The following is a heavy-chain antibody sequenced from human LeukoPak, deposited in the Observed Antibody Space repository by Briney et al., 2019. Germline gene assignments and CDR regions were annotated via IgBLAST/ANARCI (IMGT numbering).Heavy chain of an antibody. Sequence: SQTLSLTCTVSGGSISSGDYYWSWIRQPPGKSLEWIGYIYYSGSTYYNPSLKSRVTISVDTSKNQFSLKLSSVTAADTAVYYCARVSLDCSSTSCYTLFDYWGQGTLVTVSS. V-gene: IGHV4-30-4*08. J-gene: IGHJ4*02. CDR2: IYYSGST. D-gene: IGHD2-2*02. CDR1: GGSISSGDYY. CDR3: ARVSLDCSSTSCYTLFDY.